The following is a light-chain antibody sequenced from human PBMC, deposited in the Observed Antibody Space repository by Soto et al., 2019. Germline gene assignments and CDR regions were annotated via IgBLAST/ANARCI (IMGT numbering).Light chain of an antibody. CDR2: DAS. CDR3: QQRRNSIT. V-gene: IGKV3-11*01. J-gene: IGKJ5*01. Sequence: EIVLAQSPATLSLSPGEKATLSCRASQSVSTYLAWYQQKPGQAPRLLIYDASNRATGIPARFSGSGSGTEFTITISSLEPEDFAVYYCQQRRNSITFGQGTRLDIE. CDR1: QSVSTY.